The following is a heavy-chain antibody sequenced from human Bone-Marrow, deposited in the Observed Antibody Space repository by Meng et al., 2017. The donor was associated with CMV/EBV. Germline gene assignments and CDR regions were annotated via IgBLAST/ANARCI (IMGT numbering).Heavy chain of an antibody. CDR1: GGTFSSYA. CDR3: ASSSQGGNGFDP. D-gene: IGHD6-6*01. V-gene: IGHV1-69*05. Sequence: SVKVSCKASGGTFSSYAISWVRQAPGQGLEWMGGIIPIFGTANYAQKFQGRVTITTDESTSTAYMELSSLRSEDTAVYYCASSSQGGNGFDPSGQGTLVTGSS. CDR2: IIPIFGTA. J-gene: IGHJ5*02.